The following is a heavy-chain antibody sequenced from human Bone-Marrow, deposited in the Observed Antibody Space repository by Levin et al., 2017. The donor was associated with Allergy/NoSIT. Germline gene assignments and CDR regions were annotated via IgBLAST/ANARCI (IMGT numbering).Heavy chain of an antibody. CDR2: TTRGGTV. V-gene: IGHV4-34*01. CDR3: ARVYYGSGRDYYYYYMDV. Sequence: SQTLSLTCAVYGGSFSGFHWSWIRQPPGKGLEWIGETTRGGTVNYNPSLKSRVSTSVDTSKNQFSLNLSSVTAADTAVYYCARVYYGSGRDYYYYYMDVWGNGTAVTVSS. J-gene: IGHJ6*03. D-gene: IGHD3-10*01. CDR1: GGSFSGFH.